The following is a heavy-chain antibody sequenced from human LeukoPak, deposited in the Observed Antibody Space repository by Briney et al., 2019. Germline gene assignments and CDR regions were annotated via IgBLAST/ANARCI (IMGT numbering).Heavy chain of an antibody. Sequence: SETLSLTCAVRGGSSSGYSWSWIRQAPGKGLGWIGELDHGGSTNYNPSLKSRVIISLDTSNNHLSLRLSSVTAADTAVYYCASLPGRRSIRGLILGYYYMDVWGKGTTVTVSS. V-gene: IGHV4-34*01. CDR1: GGSSSGYS. CDR3: ASLPGRRSIRGLILGYYYMDV. D-gene: IGHD3-10*01. J-gene: IGHJ6*03. CDR2: LDHGGST.